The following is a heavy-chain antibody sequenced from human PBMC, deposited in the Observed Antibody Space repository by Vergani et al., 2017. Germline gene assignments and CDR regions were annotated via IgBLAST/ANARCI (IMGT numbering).Heavy chain of an antibody. D-gene: IGHD3-10*01. J-gene: IGHJ5*02. V-gene: IGHV4-59*01. CDR3: GRVADFYGLGSRLLDL. Sequence: QVRLQESGPGLVKPSETLSLTCSVSGGSMSGYYWSWIRQPPGKELEWIGYMYHIGSTNYNPSLETRVTISGDTSKNQFSLKVNSVTAADTAVYYCGRVADFYGLGSRLLDLWGQGILVTVSS. CDR1: GGSMSGYY. CDR2: MYHIGST.